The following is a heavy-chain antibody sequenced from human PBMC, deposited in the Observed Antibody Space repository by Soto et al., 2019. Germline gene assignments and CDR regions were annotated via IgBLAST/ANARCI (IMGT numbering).Heavy chain of an antibody. CDR2: IYYRGST. J-gene: IGHJ4*02. D-gene: IGHD6-13*01. CDR1: GTSIRSGGYY. CDR3: ASDLSGSRATIDY. V-gene: IGHV4-31*03. Sequence: PSETLSLTCTVSGTSIRSGGYYWTWIRQRPGKGLEWLGYIYYRGSTYYNPSLKTRVTLSLDPSKSQFSLTLTSVTAADTAIYYCASDLSGSRATIDYWGLGALVTVSS.